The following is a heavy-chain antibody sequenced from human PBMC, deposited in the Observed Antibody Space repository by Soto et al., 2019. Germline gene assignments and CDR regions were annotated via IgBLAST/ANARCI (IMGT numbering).Heavy chain of an antibody. D-gene: IGHD6-6*01. J-gene: IGHJ6*02. CDR2: IYYSGST. CDR3: ARGPRQLGNYYYYYYGMDV. V-gene: IGHV4-59*01. Sequence: SETLSLTCPVSGGSISSYYWSWIRQPPGKGLEWIGYIYYSGSTNYNPSLKSRVTISVDTSKNQFSLKLSSVTAADTAVYYCARGPRQLGNYYYYYYGMDVWGQGTTVTVSS. CDR1: GGSISSYY.